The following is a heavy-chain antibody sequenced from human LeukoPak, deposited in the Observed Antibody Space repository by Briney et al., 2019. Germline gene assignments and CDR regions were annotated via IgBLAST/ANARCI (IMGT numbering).Heavy chain of an antibody. J-gene: IGHJ6*03. CDR2: INPSDGGT. Sequence: ASVKVSCKASGYSFINYYMHWVRQAPGQGLEWMGIINPSDGGTKYAQKLQGRVTMTRDTSTSTVHMELSSLRPEDTAVYYCARDRTPHHYFYMDVWGKGTTVTVSS. CDR1: GYSFINYY. CDR3: ARDRTPHHYFYMDV. V-gene: IGHV1-46*01.